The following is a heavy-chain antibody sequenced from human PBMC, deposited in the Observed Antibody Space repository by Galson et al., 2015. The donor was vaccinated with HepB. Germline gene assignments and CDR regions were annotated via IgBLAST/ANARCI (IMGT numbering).Heavy chain of an antibody. CDR3: ARDMITFGGALDAFDI. V-gene: IGHV1-46*01. CDR1: GYTFTSYY. Sequence: SVKVSCKASGYTFTSYYMHWVRQAPGQGLEWMGIINPSGGSTSYAQKFQGRVTMTRDTSTSTAYMELRSLRSDDTAVYYCARDMITFGGALDAFDIWGQGTMVTVSS. D-gene: IGHD3-16*01. J-gene: IGHJ3*02. CDR2: INPSGGST.